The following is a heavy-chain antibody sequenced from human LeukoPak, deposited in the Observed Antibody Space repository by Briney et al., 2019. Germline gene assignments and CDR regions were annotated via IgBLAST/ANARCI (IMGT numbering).Heavy chain of an antibody. Sequence: GGSLRLSCAASGFTFSSYAMHWVRQAPGKGLEWVAVISYDRSNKYYADSVKGRFTISRDNSKNTLYLQMNSLRAEDTAVYYCARDGYRYYDSSGYMGFDYWGQGTLVTVSS. CDR3: ARDGYRYYDSSGYMGFDY. J-gene: IGHJ4*02. CDR1: GFTFSSYA. D-gene: IGHD3-22*01. V-gene: IGHV3-30-3*01. CDR2: ISYDRSNK.